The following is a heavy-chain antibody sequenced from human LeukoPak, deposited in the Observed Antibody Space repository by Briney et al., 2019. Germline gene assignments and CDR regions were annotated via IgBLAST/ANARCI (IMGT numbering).Heavy chain of an antibody. J-gene: IGHJ4*02. D-gene: IGHD2-2*01. CDR1: GFSLSTSRMR. CDR3: ARTAGCTVTSCSLDY. Sequence: SGPALVKPTQTLTLTCTFSGFSLSTSRMRVSWIRQPPGKALEWLARIDWDDDKFYSTSLRTRLTISKDTSKNQVVLTMTNMDPVDTATYYCARTAGCTVTSCSLDYWGQGTLVTVSS. CDR2: IDWDDDK. V-gene: IGHV2-70*04.